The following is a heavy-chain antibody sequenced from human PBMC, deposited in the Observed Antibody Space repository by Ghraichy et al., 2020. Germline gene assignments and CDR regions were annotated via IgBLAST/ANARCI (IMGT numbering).Heavy chain of an antibody. Sequence: GESLNISCAASGFTFSSYGMHWVRQAPGKGLEWVAVVWYDGSNKYYADSVKGRFTISRDNSKNTLYLQMNSLRAEDTAVYYCAREWGMDVWSQGTTVTVSS. V-gene: IGHV3-33*01. CDR3: AREWGMDV. CDR2: VWYDGSNK. J-gene: IGHJ6*02. CDR1: GFTFSSYG.